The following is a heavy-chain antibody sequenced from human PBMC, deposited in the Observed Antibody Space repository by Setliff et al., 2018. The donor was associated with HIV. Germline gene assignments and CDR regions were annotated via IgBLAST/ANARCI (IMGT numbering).Heavy chain of an antibody. Sequence: RLSCTASGFTFGDYAMSWVRQAPGKGLEWVGFIRSKAYGGTTEYAASVKGRFTIPRDDSKSIAYLQMNSLKTEDTAVYYCTRLRIVGATYWYFDLWGRGTLVTVSS. J-gene: IGHJ2*01. D-gene: IGHD1-26*01. CDR2: IRSKAYGGTT. CDR1: GFTFGDYA. CDR3: TRLRIVGATYWYFDL. V-gene: IGHV3-49*04.